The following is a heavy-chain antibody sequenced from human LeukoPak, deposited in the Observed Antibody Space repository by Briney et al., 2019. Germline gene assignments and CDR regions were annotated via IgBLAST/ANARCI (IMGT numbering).Heavy chain of an antibody. CDR1: GGSISNYY. V-gene: IGHV4-59*08. Sequence: PSETLSLTCSVSGGSISNYYWTWIRQPPGKGLEWIGYIYYSGNTNYNPSLTSRVTISLDTSKNQLSLKLTSVTAADTAVYYCARCSRGTSVGMDVWGQGTTVTVSS. D-gene: IGHD1-1*01. CDR2: IYYSGNT. CDR3: ARCSRGTSVGMDV. J-gene: IGHJ6*01.